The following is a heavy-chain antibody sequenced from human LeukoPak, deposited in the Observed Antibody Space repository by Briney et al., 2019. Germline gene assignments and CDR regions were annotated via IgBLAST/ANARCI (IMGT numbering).Heavy chain of an antibody. J-gene: IGHJ4*02. V-gene: IGHV3-30*02. CDR3: AKDRSSSSVY. Sequence: GGSLRLSCAASGFTFSSYGMHWVRQAPGKGLEWVAFIRYDGSNKYYADSVKGRFTISRDNSENTLCLQMNSLRAEDTAVYYCAKDRSSSSVYWGQGTLVTVSS. CDR1: GFTFSSYG. D-gene: IGHD6-6*01. CDR2: IRYDGSNK.